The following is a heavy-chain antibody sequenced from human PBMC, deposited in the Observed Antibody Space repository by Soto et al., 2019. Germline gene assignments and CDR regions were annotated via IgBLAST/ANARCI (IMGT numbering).Heavy chain of an antibody. CDR1: GFTFSSYS. J-gene: IGHJ4*02. D-gene: IGHD3-10*01. CDR2: ISSSSSYI. V-gene: IGHV3-21*01. Sequence: EVQLVESGGGLVKPGGSLRLSCAASGFTFSSYSMNWVRQAPGKGLEWVSSISSSSSYIYYADSVKGRFTISRDNAKNSLYLRMNSLRAEDTAVYYCASPPTYYGSGSDDDYWGQGTLVTVSS. CDR3: ASPPTYYGSGSDDDY.